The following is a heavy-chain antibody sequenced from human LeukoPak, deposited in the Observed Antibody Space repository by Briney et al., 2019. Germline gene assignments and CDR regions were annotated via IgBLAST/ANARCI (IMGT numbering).Heavy chain of an antibody. CDR2: IYYSGST. Sequence: SETLSLTCTVSGGSISSSSYYWSWIRQPPGKGLEWIGYIYYSGSTNYNPSLKSRVTISVDTSKNQFSLKLSSVTAADTAVYYCAGNSGFHDAFDIWGQGTMVTVSS. CDR1: GGSISSSSYY. V-gene: IGHV4-61*01. D-gene: IGHD5-12*01. J-gene: IGHJ3*02. CDR3: AGNSGFHDAFDI.